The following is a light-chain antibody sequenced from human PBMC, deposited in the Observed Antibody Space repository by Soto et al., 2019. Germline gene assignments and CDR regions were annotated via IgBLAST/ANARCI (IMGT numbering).Light chain of an antibody. CDR2: KAS. J-gene: IGKJ1*01. CDR3: QHYNSYSEA. Sequence: DMQMTESPSTLSVSVACRLTIACGASQTISSWLAWYQQKPGKAPKLLIYKASTLKSGVPSRFSGSGSGTEFTLTISSLQPDDFATYYCQHYNSYSEAFGQGTKVDIK. V-gene: IGKV1-5*03. CDR1: QTISSW.